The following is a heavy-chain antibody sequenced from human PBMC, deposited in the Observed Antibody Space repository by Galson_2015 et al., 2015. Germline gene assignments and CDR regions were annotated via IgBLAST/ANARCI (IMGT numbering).Heavy chain of an antibody. V-gene: IGHV3-74*01. CDR2: INSDGSST. CDR1: GSTFSRYW. J-gene: IGHJ4*02. D-gene: IGHD3-3*01. CDR3: GRDLLTYNDLLPSGPDY. Sequence: SLRLSCAASGSTFSRYWMHWVRQAPGRGLVWVSRINSDGSSTNYADSVKGQFTISRDNAKNTPYLQMNSLRAEDTAVYYCGRDLLTYNDLLPSGPDYWGQGTLVTVSS.